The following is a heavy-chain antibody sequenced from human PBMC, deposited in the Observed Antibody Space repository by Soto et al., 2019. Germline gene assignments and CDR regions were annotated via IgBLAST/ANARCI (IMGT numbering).Heavy chain of an antibody. D-gene: IGHD2-15*01. CDR3: ARDGRIETFDY. J-gene: IGHJ4*01. CDR1: GFTFSSYA. Sequence: QVQLVESGGGVVQPGRSLRLSCAASGFTFSSYAMHWVRQAPGKGLEWVAVISYDGSNKYYADSVKGRFTISRDNSKNTMYLQMNNLRADDTAVYYCARDGRIETFDYWVHGTLVTVSS. V-gene: IGHV3-30-3*01. CDR2: ISYDGSNK.